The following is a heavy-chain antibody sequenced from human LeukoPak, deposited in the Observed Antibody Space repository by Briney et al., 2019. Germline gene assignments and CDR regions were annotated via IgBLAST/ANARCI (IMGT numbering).Heavy chain of an antibody. D-gene: IGHD5-12*01. J-gene: IGHJ4*02. V-gene: IGHV3-74*01. Sequence: GGSLRLSCAASGFTFSSYWMHWVRQAPGKGLVWVSRINSDGSSTSYADSVKGRFTISRDNAKNTLYLQMNSLRAEDTAVYYCAGLRGYSGYDFDYWGQGTLVTVSS. CDR1: GFTFSSYW. CDR2: INSDGSST. CDR3: AGLRGYSGYDFDY.